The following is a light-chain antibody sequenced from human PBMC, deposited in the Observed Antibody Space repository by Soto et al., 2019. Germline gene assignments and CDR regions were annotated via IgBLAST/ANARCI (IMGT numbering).Light chain of an antibody. J-gene: IGKJ1*01. CDR3: QQRYNWPPT. Sequence: ESVLTQSPATRSLSPGERATLSCRASQYVSSFLAWYQQKAGQAPRLLIYDASHRATGIPARFSGSGSGTDFTLTINSLEPEDFALYYCQQRYNWPPTFGQGTKVDIK. CDR1: QYVSSF. V-gene: IGKV3-11*01. CDR2: DAS.